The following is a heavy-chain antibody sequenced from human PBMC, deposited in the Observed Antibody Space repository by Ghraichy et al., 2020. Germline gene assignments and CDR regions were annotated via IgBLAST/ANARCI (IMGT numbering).Heavy chain of an antibody. D-gene: IGHD4-17*01. CDR2: ITGSSITI. CDR3: ARDSSSRLRTSRPDL. Sequence: GGSLRLSCEGSGFSFSDYSMIWVRLTPRKALEWVSYITGSSITIFYTDSVKGRFTISRDNAKNSLYLQMNSLRAEDTAVYYCARDSSSRLRTSRPDLWGQGTLVTVSS. V-gene: IGHV3-48*01. CDR1: GFSFSDYS. J-gene: IGHJ5*02.